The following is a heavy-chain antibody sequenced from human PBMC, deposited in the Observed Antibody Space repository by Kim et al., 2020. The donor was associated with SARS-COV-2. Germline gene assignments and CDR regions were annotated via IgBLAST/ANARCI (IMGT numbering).Heavy chain of an antibody. CDR3: AKGPPTHYYGSGGYYFDY. D-gene: IGHD3-10*01. Sequence: GGSLRLSCSASGFTFDDYAMHWVRQAPGKGLEWVSLISGNGGSTYYADSVKGRFTISRDNSKNSLYLQMNSLRTEDTALYYCAKGPPTHYYGSGGYYFDYWGQGTLVTVSS. J-gene: IGHJ4*02. CDR2: ISGNGGST. CDR1: GFTFDDYA. V-gene: IGHV3-43*02.